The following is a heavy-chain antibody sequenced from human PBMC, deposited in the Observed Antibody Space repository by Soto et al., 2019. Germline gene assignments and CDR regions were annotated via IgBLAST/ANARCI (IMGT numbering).Heavy chain of an antibody. CDR2: ISRSSDTI. CDR1: EFSFSSYS. J-gene: IGHJ4*02. Sequence: PRVSLXLSCTASEFSFSSYSMNWVRQAPGKGPEWVSYISRSSDTISYADSVKGRFTISRDNAKNSVYLQMNSLRAEDTAVYYCARRDGYNFDYWGQGTLVTVSS. CDR3: ARRDGYNFDY. V-gene: IGHV3-48*01. D-gene: IGHD5-12*01.